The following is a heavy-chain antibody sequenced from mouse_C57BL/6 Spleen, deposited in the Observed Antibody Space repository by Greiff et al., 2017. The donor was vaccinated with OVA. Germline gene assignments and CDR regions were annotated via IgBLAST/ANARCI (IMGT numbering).Heavy chain of an antibody. Sequence: DVKLVESGGGLVKPGGSLKLSCAASGFTFSSYTMSWVRQTPEKRLEWVATISGGGGNTYYPDSVKGRFTISRDNAKNTLYLQMSSLRSEDTALYYCARRSISDIYYAMDYWGQGTSVTVSS. V-gene: IGHV5-9*01. CDR3: ARRSISDIYYAMDY. CDR2: ISGGGGNT. J-gene: IGHJ4*01. CDR1: GFTFSSYT.